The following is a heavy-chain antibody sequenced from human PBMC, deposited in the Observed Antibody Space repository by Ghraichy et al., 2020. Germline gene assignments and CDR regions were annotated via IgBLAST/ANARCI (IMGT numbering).Heavy chain of an antibody. CDR3: ARVPNYYGSGSSNYFDY. V-gene: IGHV6-1*01. Sequence: SETLSLTCAISGDSVSSNSAAWNWIRQSPSRGLEWLGRTYYRSKWYNDYAVSVKSRITINPDTSKNQFSLQLNSVTPEDTAVYYCARVPNYYGSGSSNYFDYWGQGTLVTVSS. D-gene: IGHD3-10*01. CDR2: TYYRSKWYN. J-gene: IGHJ4*02. CDR1: GDSVSSNSAA.